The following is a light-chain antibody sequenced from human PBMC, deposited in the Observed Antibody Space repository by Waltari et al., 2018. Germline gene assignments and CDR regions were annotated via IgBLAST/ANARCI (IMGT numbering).Light chain of an antibody. CDR2: LGS. Sequence: DVVLTQSPLSLPVTPGEPASISCRSSQSLLHSSGYNYLDWYLPKPGQSPQLLIYLGSSRASGVPDRFTGSGSGTDFTLRITRVEAEDVGLYYCMQALHSITFGQGTRLEIK. CDR1: QSLLHSSGYNY. CDR3: MQALHSIT. V-gene: IGKV2-28*01. J-gene: IGKJ5*01.